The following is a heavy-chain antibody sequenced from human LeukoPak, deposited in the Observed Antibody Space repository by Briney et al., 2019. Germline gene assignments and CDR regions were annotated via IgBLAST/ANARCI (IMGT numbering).Heavy chain of an antibody. CDR3: AKTSYCSSTSCYPKFDY. Sequence: GGSLRLSCAASGFTFSSYAMSWVRQAPGKGLEWVSAISGSGGSTYYADSVKGRFTISRDNSKNTLYLQMNSLRAEDTAVYYCAKTSYCSSTSCYPKFDYWGQGTLVTVSS. CDR2: ISGSGGST. V-gene: IGHV3-23*01. CDR1: GFTFSSYA. J-gene: IGHJ4*02. D-gene: IGHD2-2*01.